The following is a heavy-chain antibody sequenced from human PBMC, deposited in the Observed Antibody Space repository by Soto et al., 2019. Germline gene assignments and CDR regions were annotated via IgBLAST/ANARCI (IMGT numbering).Heavy chain of an antibody. V-gene: IGHV4-31*03. J-gene: IGHJ6*02. CDR2: IYYSGST. D-gene: IGHD3-16*01. CDR1: GGSISSGGYY. Sequence: SETLSLTCTVSGGSISSGGYYWCWNRPHPGKGLEWIGYIYYSGSTYYNPSLKSRVNISVDTPKNQFSLKLSYDTSADKAVSYSSRVGNQGGYYYYGMGVRRQRPTVTVAS. CDR3: SRVGNQGGYYYYGMGV.